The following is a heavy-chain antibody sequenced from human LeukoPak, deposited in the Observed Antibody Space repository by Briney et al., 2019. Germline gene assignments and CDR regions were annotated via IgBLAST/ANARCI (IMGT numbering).Heavy chain of an antibody. Sequence: GGSLRLSCAASGFTFSSYAMSWVRQAPGKGLEWVSDISGSGGSTYYADSVKGRFTISRDNSKNTLYLQMNSLRAEDTAVYYCAKVEMATITGRFDYWGQGTLVTVPS. CDR3: AKVEMATITGRFDY. CDR2: ISGSGGST. D-gene: IGHD5-24*01. J-gene: IGHJ4*02. CDR1: GFTFSSYA. V-gene: IGHV3-23*01.